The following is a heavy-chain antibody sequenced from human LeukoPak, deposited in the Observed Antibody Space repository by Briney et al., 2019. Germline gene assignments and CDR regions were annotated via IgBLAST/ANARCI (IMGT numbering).Heavy chain of an antibody. J-gene: IGHJ4*02. D-gene: IGHD3-9*01. Sequence: PGGSLRLSCAASGFPFSSYSMNWVRQAPGKGLEWVSSISSSSSYIYYADSVKGRFTISRDNAKNSLYLQMNSLRAEDTAVYYCARGSYKYYDILTGYYSPSGFDYWGQGTLVTVSS. CDR1: GFPFSSYS. V-gene: IGHV3-21*01. CDR2: ISSSSSYI. CDR3: ARGSYKYYDILTGYYSPSGFDY.